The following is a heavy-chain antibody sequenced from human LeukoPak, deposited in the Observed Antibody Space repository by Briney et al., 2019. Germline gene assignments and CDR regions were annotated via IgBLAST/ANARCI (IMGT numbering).Heavy chain of an antibody. V-gene: IGHV4-59*08. CDR2: IYYSGST. CDR3: ARAQSPNYYYYYYGMDV. CDR1: GGSISSYY. Sequence: SETLSLTCTVSGGSISSYYWSWIRQPPGRGLEWIGYIYYSGSTNYNPSLKSRVTISVDTSKNQFSLKLSSVTAADTAVYYCARAQSPNYYYYYYGMDVWGQGTTVTVSS. J-gene: IGHJ6*02.